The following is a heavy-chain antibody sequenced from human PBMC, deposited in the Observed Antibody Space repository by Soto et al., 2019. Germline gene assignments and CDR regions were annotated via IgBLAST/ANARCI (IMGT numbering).Heavy chain of an antibody. V-gene: IGHV3-64*01. Sequence: EVQLVESGGGLVQPGGSLRLSCAASGFIFSAYPMHWVRQAPGKGLEYVSAIRTNGGSTYYANSVKGRFTISRDNSKNTLYLQMGSLRDEDLAIYYCARGDDYVPFDYWGQGTVVTVSS. D-gene: IGHD4-17*01. CDR2: IRTNGGST. CDR1: GFIFSAYP. CDR3: ARGDDYVPFDY. J-gene: IGHJ4*02.